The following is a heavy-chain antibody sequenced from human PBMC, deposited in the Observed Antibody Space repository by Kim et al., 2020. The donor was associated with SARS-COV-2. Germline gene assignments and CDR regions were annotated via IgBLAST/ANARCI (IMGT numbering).Heavy chain of an antibody. Sequence: GGSLRLSCAASGFTFGTYTMHWFRQSPGKGLEHFSAISSSGDSTYYEDSVKGRFTISRDNSKNTLFLQMGGVRADDTAVYYCARGKDGWGYADRWGQGTLVTVSS. V-gene: IGHV3-64*02. CDR2: ISSSGDST. CDR3: ARGKDGWGYADR. CDR1: GFTFGTYT. D-gene: IGHD2-2*01. J-gene: IGHJ4*02.